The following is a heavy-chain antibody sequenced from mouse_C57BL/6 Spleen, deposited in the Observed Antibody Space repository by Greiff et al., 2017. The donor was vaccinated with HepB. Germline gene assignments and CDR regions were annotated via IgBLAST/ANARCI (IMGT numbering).Heavy chain of an antibody. V-gene: IGHV1-82*01. D-gene: IGHD4-1*01. CDR1: GYAFSSSW. CDR3: AANCDEEAWFAY. Sequence: VQLQQSGPELVKPGASVKISCKASGYAFSSSWMNWVKQRPGKGLEWIGRIYPGDGDTNYNGKFKGKATLTADKSSSTAYMQLSSLTSEDSAVYFCAANCDEEAWFAYWGQGTLVTVSA. J-gene: IGHJ3*01. CDR2: IYPGDGDT.